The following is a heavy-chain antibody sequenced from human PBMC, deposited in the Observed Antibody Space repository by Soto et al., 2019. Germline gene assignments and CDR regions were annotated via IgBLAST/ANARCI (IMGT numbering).Heavy chain of an antibody. J-gene: IGHJ4*02. CDR2: IYYSGST. D-gene: IGHD3-9*01. CDR3: ARGRGYDILTGSYYFDY. CDR1: GGSISSGDYY. Sequence: QVQLQESGPGLVKPSQTLSLTCTVSGGSISSGDYYWSWIRQPPGKVLEWIGYIYYSGSTYYNPSLKSRVTISVDTSKNQFSLKLSSVTAADTAVYYCARGRGYDILTGSYYFDYWGQGTLVTVSS. V-gene: IGHV4-30-4*01.